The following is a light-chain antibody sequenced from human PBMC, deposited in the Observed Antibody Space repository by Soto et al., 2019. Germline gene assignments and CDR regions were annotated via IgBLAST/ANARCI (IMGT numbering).Light chain of an antibody. J-gene: IGKJ3*01. CDR1: QGIGSK. V-gene: IGKV1-12*01. CDR3: QQADSVPFT. CDR2: AAS. Sequence: DIQMTQSPSSVSASVGDRVTITCRASQGIGSKLAWYQQKPGKVPKLLIYAASNLQSGVPSRFSGSGFGADFSLSIISLQPEDFATYYCQQADSVPFTFGPGTKVD.